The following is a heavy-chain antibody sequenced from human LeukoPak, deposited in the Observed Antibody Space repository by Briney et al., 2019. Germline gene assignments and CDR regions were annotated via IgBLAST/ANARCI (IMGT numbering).Heavy chain of an antibody. CDR1: GFTFSSYS. CDR2: ISSSSSYI. CDR3: ARDSGPYDFWSGYPYTWFDP. J-gene: IGHJ5*02. D-gene: IGHD3-3*01. Sequence: PGGSLRLSCAASGFTFSSYSMNWVRQAPGKGLEWVSSISSSSSYIYYADSVKGRFTISRDNAKNSLYLQMNSLRAEDTAVYYCARDSGPYDFWSGYPYTWFDPWGQGTLVTVSS. V-gene: IGHV3-21*01.